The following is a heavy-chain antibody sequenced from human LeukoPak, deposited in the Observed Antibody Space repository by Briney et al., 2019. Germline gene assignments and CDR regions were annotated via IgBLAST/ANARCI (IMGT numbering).Heavy chain of an antibody. D-gene: IGHD3-9*01. CDR2: INHSGST. J-gene: IGHJ5*02. CDR1: GGSFSGYY. CDR3: ARAALRYFRPGNPGSNWFDP. Sequence: PSETLSLTCAVYGGSFSGYYWSWIRQPPGKGLEWIGEINHSGSTNYNPSLKSRVTISVDTSKNQFSLKLSSVTAADTAVYYCARAALRYFRPGNPGSNWFDPWGQGTLVTVSS. V-gene: IGHV4-34*01.